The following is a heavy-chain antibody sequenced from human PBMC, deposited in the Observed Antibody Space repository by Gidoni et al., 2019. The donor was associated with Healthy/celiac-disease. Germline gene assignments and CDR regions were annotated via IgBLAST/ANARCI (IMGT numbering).Heavy chain of an antibody. CDR2: IYYIGST. J-gene: IGHJ2*01. Sequence: QVQLQASGPGLVKPSQTLSLTCTVSCGSISHRCYYWRWIRQHPGKGLEWIGYIYYIGSTYYNPSLKSRVTISVDTSKNQCSLKLSSVTAADTAVYYCARVPNVDTAMGHNWYFDLWGRGTLVIVSS. D-gene: IGHD5-18*01. V-gene: IGHV4-31*03. CDR3: ARVPNVDTAMGHNWYFDL. CDR1: CGSISHRCYY.